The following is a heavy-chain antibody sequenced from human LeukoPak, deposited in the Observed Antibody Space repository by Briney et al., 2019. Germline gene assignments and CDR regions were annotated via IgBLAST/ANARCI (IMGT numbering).Heavy chain of an antibody. CDR1: GGSFSGYY. CDR3: ARRSVVVVAATRKAFDI. Sequence: SETLSLTCAVYGGSFSGYYWSWMRQPPGKGLEWIGEINHSGSTNYNPSLKSRVTISVDTSKNQFSLKLSSVTAAGTAAYYCARRSVVVVAATRKAFDIWGQGTMVTVSS. V-gene: IGHV4-34*01. J-gene: IGHJ3*02. D-gene: IGHD2-15*01. CDR2: INHSGST.